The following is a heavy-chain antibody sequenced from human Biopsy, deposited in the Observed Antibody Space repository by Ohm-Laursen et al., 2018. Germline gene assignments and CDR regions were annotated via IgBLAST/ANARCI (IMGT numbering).Heavy chain of an antibody. CDR2: ISFTGTSS. CDR1: GFTFSAYE. V-gene: IGHV3-48*03. CDR3: ARDLK. Sequence: SLRLSCSASGFTFSAYEMNWVRQAPGKGLEWVSYISFTGTSSYYADSVKGRFTISRDNAKNSLYLQMNSLRAEGTGIYYCARDLKWGQGTLVTVSS. J-gene: IGHJ4*02.